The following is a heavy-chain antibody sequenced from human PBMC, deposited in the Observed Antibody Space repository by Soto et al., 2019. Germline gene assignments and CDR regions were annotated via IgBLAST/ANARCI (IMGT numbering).Heavy chain of an antibody. J-gene: IGHJ4*02. CDR3: AKGDNWNYYNFDY. Sequence: GWSLRLSCAASGFTFSSYAMSWVRQAPGKGLEWVSAISGSGGSTYYADSVKGRFTISRDNSKNTLYLQMNSLRAEDTAVYYCAKGDNWNYYNFDYWGQGTLVTVSS. CDR1: GFTFSSYA. CDR2: ISGSGGST. V-gene: IGHV3-23*01. D-gene: IGHD1-7*01.